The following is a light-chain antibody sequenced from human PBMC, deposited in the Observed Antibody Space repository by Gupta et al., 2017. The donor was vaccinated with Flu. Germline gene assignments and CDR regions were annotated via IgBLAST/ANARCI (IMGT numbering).Light chain of an antibody. CDR1: QSISSY. J-gene: IGKJ1*01. V-gene: IGKV1-39*01. CDR3: QQSYSTLRT. Sequence: IQMTQSPSSLSASVGDRVTITCRASQSISSYLNWYQQKPGKAPKLLIYAASSLQSGVPSRFSGSGSGTDFTLTISRLQPEDFATYYCQQSYSTLRTFGQGTKVEIK. CDR2: AAS.